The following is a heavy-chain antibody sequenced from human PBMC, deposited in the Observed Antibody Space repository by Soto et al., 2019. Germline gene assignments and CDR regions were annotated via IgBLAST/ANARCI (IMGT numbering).Heavy chain of an antibody. V-gene: IGHV1-69*12. D-gene: IGHD2-2*01. J-gene: IGHJ6*02. CDR3: ARPVPAAGYYYGMDV. CDR2: IIPIFGTA. Sequence: QVQLVQSGAEVKKPGSSVKVSCKASGGTFSSYAISWVRQAPGQGLEWMGGIIPIFGTANYAQKFQGRVKITAAESTSTAYMELSSMRSEDTAVYYCARPVPAAGYYYGMDVWGQGTTVTVSS. CDR1: GGTFSSYA.